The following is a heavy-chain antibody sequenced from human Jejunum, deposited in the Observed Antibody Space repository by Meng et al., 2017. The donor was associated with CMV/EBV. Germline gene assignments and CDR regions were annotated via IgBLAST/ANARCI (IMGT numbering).Heavy chain of an antibody. J-gene: IGHJ4*02. CDR2: ISSSSGTI. D-gene: IGHD2-2*01. V-gene: IGHV3-48*04. CDR3: AREGCTSTTCYPLSDVYL. Sequence: FSTYSMNWVRQDPGKGLEWISFISSSSGTIYYADSVKGRFTTSRDNAKNSLYLQMNSLRAEDTAVYYCAREGCTSTTCYPLSDVYLWGQGTLVTVSS. CDR1: FSTYS.